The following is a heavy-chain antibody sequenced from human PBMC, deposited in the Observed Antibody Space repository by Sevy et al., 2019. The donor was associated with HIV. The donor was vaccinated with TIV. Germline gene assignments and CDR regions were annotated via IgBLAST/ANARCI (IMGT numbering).Heavy chain of an antibody. CDR1: GGSVSSGSYY. CDR3: ARSHLAFCGGDCFSPYYFDS. J-gene: IGHJ4*02. Sequence: SETLSLTCTVSGGSVSSGSYYWSWIRQPPGKGLEWIGYIYYSGSTNYNPSLKSRVTISVDMSKNQFSLKLSSVTAADTAVYYCARSHLAFCGGDCFSPYYFDSWGQGTLVTVSS. CDR2: IYYSGST. D-gene: IGHD2-21*01. V-gene: IGHV4-61*01.